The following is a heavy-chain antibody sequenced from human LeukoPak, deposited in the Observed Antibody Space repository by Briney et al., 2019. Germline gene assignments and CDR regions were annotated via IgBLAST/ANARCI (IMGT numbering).Heavy chain of an antibody. J-gene: IGHJ5*02. D-gene: IGHD2-2*01. CDR3: ARDPTLYCSSTSCYSGWYDP. V-gene: IGHV4-34*01. CDR2: INHSGST. CDR1: GGSFSGYC. Sequence: SETLSLSCAVYGGSFSGYCWSWIRQPPGKGLEWIGEINHSGSTNYNPSLKSRVTISVDTSKNQFSLELSSVTAADTAVYYCARDPTLYCSSTSCYSGWYDPWAREPWSPSPQ.